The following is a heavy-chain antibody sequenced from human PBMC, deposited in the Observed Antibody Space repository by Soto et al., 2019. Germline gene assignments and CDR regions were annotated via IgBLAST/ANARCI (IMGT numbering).Heavy chain of an antibody. D-gene: IGHD2-21*02. J-gene: IGHJ4*02. CDR3: ATVQGYCGGDCYSDY. V-gene: IGHV1-24*01. Sequence: ASVKVSCKVSGYTLTELSMHWVRQAPGKGLEWMGGFDPEDGETIYAQKFQGRVTMTEDTSTDTAYMELSSLRSEDTAVYYCATVQGYCGGDCYSDYWGQGTLVTVSS. CDR1: GYTLTELS. CDR2: FDPEDGET.